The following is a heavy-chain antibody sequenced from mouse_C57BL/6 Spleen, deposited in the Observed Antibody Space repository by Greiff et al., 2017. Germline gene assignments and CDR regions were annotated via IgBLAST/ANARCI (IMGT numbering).Heavy chain of an antibody. V-gene: IGHV1-42*01. CDR1: GYSFTGYY. CDR2: INPSTGGT. Sequence: VQLQQSGPELVKPGASVKISCKASGYSFTGYYMNWVKQSPEKSLEWIGEINPSTGGTTYNQKFKAKATLTVDKSSSTAYMQLKSLTSEDSAVYYCALYYYGSSYWFAYWGQGTLVTVSA. J-gene: IGHJ3*01. D-gene: IGHD1-1*01. CDR3: ALYYYGSSYWFAY.